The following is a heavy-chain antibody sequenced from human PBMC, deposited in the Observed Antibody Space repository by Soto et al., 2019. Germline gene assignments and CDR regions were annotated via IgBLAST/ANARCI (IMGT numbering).Heavy chain of an antibody. CDR2: IYWDDDK. J-gene: IGHJ4*02. V-gene: IGHV2-5*02. D-gene: IGHD3-10*01. CDR3: AHHPYYGLGSYSFDY. Sequence: QNTLKESGPTLVRPTQTLTLTCTLSGFSLTTSGVGVGWIRQPPGKALEWLAVIYWDDDKRYSSSLKSRLTITKDTSKNQVVLTMTNMDPVDTATYYCAHHPYYGLGSYSFDYWGQGTLVTVSS. CDR1: GFSLTTSGVG.